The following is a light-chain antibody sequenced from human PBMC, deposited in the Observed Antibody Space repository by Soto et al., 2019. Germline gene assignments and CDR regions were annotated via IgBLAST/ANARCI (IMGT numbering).Light chain of an antibody. Sequence: EIVSTHSPSSLSVSAGESSTLSVRASQSVGSYLGWYQQKPGQAPRLLIYDAYNRATGIPPRFSGSGSGTDFTLTISSLEPEDSAVYYCQQRHMWPITFGQGTRLEIK. CDR1: QSVGSY. J-gene: IGKJ5*01. CDR3: QQRHMWPIT. V-gene: IGKV3-11*01. CDR2: DAY.